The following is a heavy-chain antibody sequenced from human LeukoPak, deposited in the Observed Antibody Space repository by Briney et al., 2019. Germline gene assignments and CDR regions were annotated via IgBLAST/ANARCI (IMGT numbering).Heavy chain of an antibody. CDR3: AKDRRTYYYDSSGYSDY. CDR1: GFTFSSYA. CDR2: ISGSGGST. Sequence: GGSLRLSCAAPGFTFSSYAMSWVRQAPGKGLEWVSAISGSGGSTYYADSVKGRFTISRDNSKNTLYLQMNSLRAEDRAVYYCAKDRRTYYYDSSGYSDYWGQGTLVTVSS. V-gene: IGHV3-23*01. D-gene: IGHD3-22*01. J-gene: IGHJ4*02.